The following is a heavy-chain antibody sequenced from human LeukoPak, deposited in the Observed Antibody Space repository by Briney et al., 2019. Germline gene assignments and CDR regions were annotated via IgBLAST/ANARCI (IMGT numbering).Heavy chain of an antibody. D-gene: IGHD3-10*01. CDR3: ARWFDDRALDP. V-gene: IGHV3-33*01. Sequence: GRSLRLSCAASGSTFSSHGMHWVRQAPGRGLEWVALIWYDGSDKYYADSVKGRFTISRDNYKNTVYLQMNSLRGEDTAVYHCARWFDDRALDPWGQGTLVTVSS. CDR1: GSTFSSHG. J-gene: IGHJ5*02. CDR2: IWYDGSDK.